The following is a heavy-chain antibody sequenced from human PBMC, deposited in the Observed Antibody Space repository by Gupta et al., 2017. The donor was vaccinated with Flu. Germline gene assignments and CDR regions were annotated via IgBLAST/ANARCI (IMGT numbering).Heavy chain of an antibody. D-gene: IGHD3-22*01. V-gene: IGHV1-69*06. CDR2: IIPIFGTA. CDR1: GGTFSSYA. J-gene: IGHJ6*02. Sequence: QVQLVQSGAEVKKPRSSVKVSCKASGGTFSSYAISWVRQAPGQGLEWMGGIIPIFGTANYAQKFQGRVTITADKSTSTAYMELSSLRSEDTAVYYCATPAEYYYDSSGTNRMDVWGQGTTVTVSS. CDR3: ATPAEYYYDSSGTNRMDV.